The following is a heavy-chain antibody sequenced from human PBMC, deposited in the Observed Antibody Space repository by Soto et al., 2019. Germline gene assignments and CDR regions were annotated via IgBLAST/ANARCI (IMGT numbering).Heavy chain of an antibody. Sequence: TETLSLTCAVYGGSVSGYYWSWIRQPPGKGLEWVGEINRSGSTNYNPSLKSRVTISVDTSKNQFTLKLSSVTAADTAVYYCATQGDFWSGSAFDIWGQGTMVTVSS. CDR1: GGSVSGYY. J-gene: IGHJ3*02. CDR3: ATQGDFWSGSAFDI. CDR2: INRSGST. V-gene: IGHV4-34*01. D-gene: IGHD3-3*01.